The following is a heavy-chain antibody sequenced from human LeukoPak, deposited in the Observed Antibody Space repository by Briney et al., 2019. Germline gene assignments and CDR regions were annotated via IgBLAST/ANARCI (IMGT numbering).Heavy chain of an antibody. Sequence: ASVKVSCKASGYTFTSYGISWVRQAPGQGLEWMGWINPNSGGTNYAQKFQGRVTMTRDTSISTAYMELSRLRSDDTAVYYCASPLGYCSSTSCYAGVLDVWGKGTTVTVSS. J-gene: IGHJ6*04. D-gene: IGHD2-2*01. V-gene: IGHV1-2*02. CDR1: GYTFTSYG. CDR3: ASPLGYCSSTSCYAGVLDV. CDR2: INPNSGGT.